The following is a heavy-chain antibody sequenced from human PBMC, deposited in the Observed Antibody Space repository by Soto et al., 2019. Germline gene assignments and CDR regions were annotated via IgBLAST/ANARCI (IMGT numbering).Heavy chain of an antibody. V-gene: IGHV4-59*01. CDR2: LYNTGRT. CDR3: ERDVWGYCGVDCYTLDV. CDR1: GASISRYY. D-gene: IGHD2-21*02. Sequence: QVRLQESGPGLVKPSETLSLTCTVSGASISRYYWSWIRQSPGKGLEWLGYLYNTGRTIYNPSLKSQVTIRVYTLNIQYTLKMISVTAADTAVYYGERDVWGYCGVDCYTLDVWGQGPTVTVSS. J-gene: IGHJ6*02.